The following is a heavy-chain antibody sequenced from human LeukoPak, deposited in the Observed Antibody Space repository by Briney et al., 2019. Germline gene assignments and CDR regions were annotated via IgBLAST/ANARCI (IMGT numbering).Heavy chain of an antibody. V-gene: IGHV3-30-3*01. Sequence: GGSLRLSCAASGFTFSSYAMHWVRQAPGKGLEWVAVISYDGSNKYYADSVKGRFTISRDNSKNTLYLQMNSLRAEDTAVYYCARVHYGSYYFDYWGQGTLVTVSS. D-gene: IGHD4-17*01. CDR3: ARVHYGSYYFDY. CDR2: ISYDGSNK. CDR1: GFTFSSYA. J-gene: IGHJ4*02.